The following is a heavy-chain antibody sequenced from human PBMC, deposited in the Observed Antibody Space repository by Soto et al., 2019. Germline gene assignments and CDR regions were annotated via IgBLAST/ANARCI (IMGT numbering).Heavy chain of an antibody. CDR3: AKDRVGYYYDSSGYSPFDY. CDR1: GFTFSSYG. J-gene: IGHJ4*02. Sequence: QVQLVESGGGVVQPGRSLRLSCAASGFTFSSYGMHWVRQAPGKGLEWVAVISYDGSNKYYADSVKGRFTISRDNSKNTLYLQMNSLRAGDTAVYYCAKDRVGYYYDSSGYSPFDYWGQGTLVTVSS. D-gene: IGHD3-22*01. V-gene: IGHV3-30*18. CDR2: ISYDGSNK.